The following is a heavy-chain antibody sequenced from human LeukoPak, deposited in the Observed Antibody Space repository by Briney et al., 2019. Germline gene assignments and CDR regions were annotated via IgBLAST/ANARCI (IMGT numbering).Heavy chain of an antibody. CDR3: ARGAEGIAASDSNFDY. Sequence: GGSLRLSCAASGFTFSDYYMSWIRRAPGKGLEWVSYISSSGSTIYYADSVKGRFTISRDNARNSLYLQMNSLRAEDTAVYYCARGAEGIAASDSNFDYWGQGMLVTVSS. J-gene: IGHJ4*02. D-gene: IGHD6-13*01. V-gene: IGHV3-11*04. CDR1: GFTFSDYY. CDR2: ISSSGSTI.